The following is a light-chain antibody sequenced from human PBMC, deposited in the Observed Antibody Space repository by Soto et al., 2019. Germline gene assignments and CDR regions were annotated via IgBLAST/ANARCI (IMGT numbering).Light chain of an antibody. CDR1: SSDIGYHTY. J-gene: IGLJ1*01. V-gene: IGLV2-14*01. Sequence: QSVLTQPASVSGSPGQSITISCTGTSSDIGYHTYVSWYQQHPGKAPKLLIYEVSSRPSGVSGRFSGSKSGNTASLTISGLPAEDEADYYCNSYSTTSSLYVFGAGTKVTVL. CDR3: NSYSTTSSLYV. CDR2: EVS.